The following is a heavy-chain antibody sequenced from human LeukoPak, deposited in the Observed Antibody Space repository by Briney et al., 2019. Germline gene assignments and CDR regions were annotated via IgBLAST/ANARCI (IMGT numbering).Heavy chain of an antibody. D-gene: IGHD3-10*01. Sequence: GGSLRLSCAASGFTFSNYWMHWVRQAPGKGLVWVSRINTDGSSTTYADSVKGRITISRDNAKNTLYLQMNSLRAEDTAVYYCARGRGSGTYWNWGQGTLVTVSS. CDR3: ARGRGSGTYWN. CDR2: INTDGSST. J-gene: IGHJ4*02. CDR1: GFTFSNYW. V-gene: IGHV3-74*03.